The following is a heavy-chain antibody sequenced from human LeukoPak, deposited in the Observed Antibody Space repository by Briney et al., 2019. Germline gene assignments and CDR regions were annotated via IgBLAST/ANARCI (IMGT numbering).Heavy chain of an antibody. V-gene: IGHV1-58*02. CDR3: AATVLGPYYYYYMDV. Sequence: ASVKVSCKASGYTFTSYGISWVRQARGQRLEWIGWIDVGSGNTNYAQKFQERVTITRDMSTSTAYMELSSLRSEDTAVYYCAATVLGPYYYYYMDVWGKGTTVTVSS. CDR2: IDVGSGNT. D-gene: IGHD4-11*01. CDR1: GYTFTSYG. J-gene: IGHJ6*03.